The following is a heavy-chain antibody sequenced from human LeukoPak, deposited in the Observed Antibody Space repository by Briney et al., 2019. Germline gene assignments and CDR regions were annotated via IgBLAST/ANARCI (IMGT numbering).Heavy chain of an antibody. CDR1: GDPVRNYY. CDR2: VYYTGST. V-gene: IGHV4-4*08. CDR3: ARDCAYRSSSYFDY. D-gene: IGHD6-6*01. Sequence: PSETLSLTCSVWGDPVRNYYWIWLRQPPGKGLEWIGYVYYTGSTNYNPSLKSRVTMFEDKSKNQFSLRLYSVTVADTPVYYCARDCAYRSSSYFDYWGQGSLVTVSS. J-gene: IGHJ4*02.